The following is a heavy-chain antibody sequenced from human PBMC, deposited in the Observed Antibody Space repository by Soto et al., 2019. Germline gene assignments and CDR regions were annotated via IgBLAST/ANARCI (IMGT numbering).Heavy chain of an antibody. Sequence: PVWSLRLSCAASGFTFYDYAMSWIRQAPVKGLEWVSYISSSGSTIYYADSAKGRFTISRDKAKNSLYLQMNSLRADDTAVYYCARDDSSSPNRFDPWGQGSLVTVTS. D-gene: IGHD6-6*01. CDR3: ARDDSSSPNRFDP. CDR2: ISSSGSTI. J-gene: IGHJ5*02. V-gene: IGHV3-11*01. CDR1: GFTFYDYA.